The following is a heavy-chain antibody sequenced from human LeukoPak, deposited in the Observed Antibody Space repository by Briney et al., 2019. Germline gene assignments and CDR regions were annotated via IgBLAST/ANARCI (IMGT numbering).Heavy chain of an antibody. D-gene: IGHD1-1*01. CDR3: AKDKLDGFDY. J-gene: IGHJ4*02. V-gene: IGHV3-23*01. CDR2: ISGSGGST. CDR1: GFTFSSYA. Sequence: PGGSLRLSCAASGFTFSSYAMSWVRQVPGKGLEWVSAISGSGGSTYYADSVKGRSTISRDNSKNTLYLQMNSLRAEDTAVYYCAKDKLDGFDYWGQGTLVTVSS.